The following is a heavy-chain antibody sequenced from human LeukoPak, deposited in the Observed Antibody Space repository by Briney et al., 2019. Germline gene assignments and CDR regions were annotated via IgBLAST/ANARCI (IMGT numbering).Heavy chain of an antibody. V-gene: IGHV4-34*01. CDR2: INHSGST. CDR1: GGSFSGYY. D-gene: IGHD3-22*01. Sequence: PSETLSLTCAVYGGSFSGYYWSWIRQPPGKGLEWIGEINHSGSTNYNPSLKSRVTMSVDTSKNQFSLKLSSVTAADTAVYYCAREAPYYYDSSGYYRLDPWGQGTLVTVSS. J-gene: IGHJ5*02. CDR3: AREAPYYYDSSGYYRLDP.